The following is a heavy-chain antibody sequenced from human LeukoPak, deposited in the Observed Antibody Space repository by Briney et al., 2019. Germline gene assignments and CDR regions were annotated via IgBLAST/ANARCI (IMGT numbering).Heavy chain of an antibody. CDR1: GFTFNNYW. CDR2: IKEDGSDK. J-gene: IGHJ5*02. V-gene: IGHV3-7*01. D-gene: IGHD2-15*01. CDR3: ARERIGSSGWFDP. Sequence: GGSLRLSRAASGFTFNNYWMSWVRQAPGKGLKWVASIKEDGSDKYYVDSVKGRFTISRDSAKNSLFLQMNSLRAEDTAVYYCARERIGSSGWFDPWGQGTLVTVSS.